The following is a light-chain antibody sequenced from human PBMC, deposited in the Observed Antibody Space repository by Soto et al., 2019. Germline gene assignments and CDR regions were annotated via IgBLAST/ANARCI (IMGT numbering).Light chain of an antibody. CDR1: QSISSW. Sequence: DIQMTQSPSTLSASVGDRVTITCRASQSISSWLAWYQQKPGKAPKTLIYKASSLESGVPSRFSGSGSGTEFTLTISSLQSEDFAVYYCQQYSSSPSFGQGTRLEI. V-gene: IGKV1-5*03. CDR2: KAS. CDR3: QQYSSSPS. J-gene: IGKJ5*01.